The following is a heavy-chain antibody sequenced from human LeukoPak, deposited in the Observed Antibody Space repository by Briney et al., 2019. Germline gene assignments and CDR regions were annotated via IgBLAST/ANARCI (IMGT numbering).Heavy chain of an antibody. CDR1: GYTFTNYY. J-gene: IGHJ4*02. CDR2: INPSGGST. CDR3: AREGEIGYDLSDY. Sequence: ASVRVSCKASGYTFTNYYMNGVRHAPGQGLEWMGIINPSGGSTSYAQKFQGRVSVTRDTSTSTVYMELSSLRSEDTAMYYCAREGEIGYDLSDYWGQGTLVTVSS. V-gene: IGHV1-46*01. D-gene: IGHD5-12*01.